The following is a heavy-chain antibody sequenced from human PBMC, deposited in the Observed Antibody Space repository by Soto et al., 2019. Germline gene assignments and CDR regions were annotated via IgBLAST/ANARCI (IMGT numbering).Heavy chain of an antibody. CDR3: ARHPFARAVRHAFDI. Sequence: GESLKISCKGSGYSFTSYWIGWVRQMPGKGLEWMGIIYPGDSDTRYSPSFQGQVTISADKSISTAYLQWSSLKASDTAMYYCARHPFARAVRHAFDIWGQGTMVTVSS. J-gene: IGHJ3*02. V-gene: IGHV5-51*01. CDR2: IYPGDSDT. D-gene: IGHD6-19*01. CDR1: GYSFTSYW.